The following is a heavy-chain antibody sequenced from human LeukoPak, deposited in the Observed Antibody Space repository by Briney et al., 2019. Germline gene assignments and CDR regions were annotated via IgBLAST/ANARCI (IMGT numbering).Heavy chain of an antibody. CDR1: GYTFTSYG. D-gene: IGHD3-3*01. Sequence: ASVKVSCKASGYTFTSYGISWVRQAPGQGLEWMGWISAYNGNTNYAQKLQGRVTMTTDTSTSTVYMELRSLRSDDTAVYYCARVYYDFWSGYEYDAFDIWGQGTMVTVSS. CDR2: ISAYNGNT. V-gene: IGHV1-18*01. CDR3: ARVYYDFWSGYEYDAFDI. J-gene: IGHJ3*02.